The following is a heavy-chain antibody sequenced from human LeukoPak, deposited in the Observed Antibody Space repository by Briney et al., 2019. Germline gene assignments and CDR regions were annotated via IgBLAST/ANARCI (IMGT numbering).Heavy chain of an antibody. D-gene: IGHD2-8*01. CDR2: VSGDGRTT. V-gene: IGHV3-74*01. CDR3: VRTTNGPEH. J-gene: IGHJ1*01. CDR1: GFTFTSHL. Sequence: GESLRLSCAASGFTFTSHLIHWVRQPPGKGLVWVSRVSGDGRTTNYADSVKGRFTISRDNAKNTVYLQMDSLRVEDTAVYYCVRTTNGPEHWGQGTLVTVSS.